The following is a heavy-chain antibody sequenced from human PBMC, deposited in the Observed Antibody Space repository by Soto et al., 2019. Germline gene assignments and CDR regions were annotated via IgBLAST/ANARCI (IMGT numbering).Heavy chain of an antibody. V-gene: IGHV4-59*01. CDR2: IYYSGST. CDR3: ARATVFDYYYMDV. D-gene: IGHD4-17*01. Sequence: SETLSLTCTVSGGSISSYYWSWIRQPPGKGLEWIGYIYYSGSTNYNPSLKSRVTISVDTSKNQFSLKLSSVTAADTAVYYCARATVFDYYYMDVWGKGTTVT. J-gene: IGHJ6*03. CDR1: GGSISSYY.